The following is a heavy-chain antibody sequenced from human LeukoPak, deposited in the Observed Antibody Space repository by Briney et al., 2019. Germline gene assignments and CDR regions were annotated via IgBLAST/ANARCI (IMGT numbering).Heavy chain of an antibody. V-gene: IGHV4-59*08. CDR3: ARLGSVAMPFDY. CDR1: GGSMNNYY. Sequence: SETLSLTCTVSGGSMNNYYWNWIRQPPGKGLEWIGYSYYSGSTNYNPSLKSRVNIPVDTSKNQFSLNLSSVTAAGTAVYYCARLGSVAMPFDYWGQGTLVTVSS. CDR2: SYYSGST. D-gene: IGHD2-2*01. J-gene: IGHJ4*02.